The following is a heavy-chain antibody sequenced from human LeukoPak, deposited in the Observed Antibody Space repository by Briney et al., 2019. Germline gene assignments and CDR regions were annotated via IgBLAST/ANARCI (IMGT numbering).Heavy chain of an antibody. J-gene: IGHJ4*02. CDR1: GGSFSGYY. V-gene: IGHV4-34*01. D-gene: IGHD3-3*01. CDR3: ARGLEEGYDFWSGYYRY. CDR2: INHSGST. Sequence: SETLSLTCAVYGGSFSGYYWSWIRQPPGKGLEWIGEINHSGSTNYNPSLKSRVTISVDTSKSQFSLKLSSVTAADTAVYYCARGLEEGYDFWSGYYRYWGQGTLVNVSS.